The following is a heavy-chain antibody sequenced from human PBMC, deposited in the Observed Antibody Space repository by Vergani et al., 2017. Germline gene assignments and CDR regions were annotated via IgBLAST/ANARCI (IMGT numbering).Heavy chain of an antibody. J-gene: IGHJ6*02. CDR3: ASDQGSGTNRHHYGLDV. D-gene: IGHD3-10*01. V-gene: IGHV3-21*06. Sequence: EEHLVESGGGLVKPGGSLRPPCVPSGFTFGSYSVNWVRQAPGRGLEWVSSISSSGNYVYYAASVKGRFSISRENPKNLLSLQMNSLRADDTAVCYCASDQGSGTNRHHYGLDVWGRGTTVTVSS. CDR2: ISSSGNYV. CDR1: GFTFGSYS.